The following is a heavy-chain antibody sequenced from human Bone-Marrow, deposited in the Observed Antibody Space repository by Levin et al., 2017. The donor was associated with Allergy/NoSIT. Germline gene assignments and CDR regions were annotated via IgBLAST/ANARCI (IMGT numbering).Heavy chain of an antibody. CDR2: IYYSGST. CDR1: GGSIRSSSYY. Sequence: SQTLSLTCTVSGGSIRSSSYYWGWIRQPPGKGLEWIGSIYYSGSTYYNPSLKSRVTISVDTSKNQFSLKLSSVTAADTAVYYCASSYYYDSSGYYYYYGMDVWGQGTTVTVSS. D-gene: IGHD3-22*01. CDR3: ASSYYYDSSGYYYYYGMDV. J-gene: IGHJ6*02. V-gene: IGHV4-39*01.